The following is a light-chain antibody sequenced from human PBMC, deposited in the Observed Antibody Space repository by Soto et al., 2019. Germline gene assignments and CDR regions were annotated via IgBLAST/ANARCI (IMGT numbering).Light chain of an antibody. CDR1: QSVRSSY. CDR3: QQYGSSPPVT. CDR2: AAS. Sequence: EIVLTQSPGTLSLSPGERATLSCRASQSVRSSYLAWYQQRPGQAPRLLIYAASSRATGIPDRFSGSGSGIDFTLTISRLEPEDFAVYYCQQYGSSPPVTFGGGTKVEIK. J-gene: IGKJ4*01. V-gene: IGKV3-20*01.